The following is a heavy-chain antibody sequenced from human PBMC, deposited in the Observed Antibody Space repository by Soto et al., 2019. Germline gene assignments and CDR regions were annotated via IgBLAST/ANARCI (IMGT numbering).Heavy chain of an antibody. CDR2: INHSGRV. J-gene: IGHJ5*01. D-gene: IGHD3-22*01. CDR1: GGSFSGHS. Sequence: QVQLQQWGAGLLKPSETLSLTCAVYGGSFSGHSWTWIRQSPGKGLEWIGDINHSGRVNYSPSLKSRVTISLDTSKNQFSLTLSAVTAADTAMYECSTRAYDTNGYYRFDPWGQGTLVTVSS. V-gene: IGHV4-34*01. CDR3: STRAYDTNGYYRFDP.